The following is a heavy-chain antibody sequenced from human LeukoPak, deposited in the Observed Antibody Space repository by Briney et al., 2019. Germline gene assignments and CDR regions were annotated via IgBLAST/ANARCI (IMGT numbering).Heavy chain of an antibody. CDR2: IFGSGTI. D-gene: IGHD3-10*01. J-gene: IGHJ5*02. V-gene: IGHV4-4*07. CDR3: ARDSGTTGEVKFDP. CDR1: GGSINSY. Sequence: SETLSLTCTVAGGSINSYWSWIRQPARKGLEWIGRIFGSGTITYNPALQSRLSISIDTSKNQFSLKLMSVTAADTAVYYCARDSGTTGEVKFDPWGQGTLVTVSS.